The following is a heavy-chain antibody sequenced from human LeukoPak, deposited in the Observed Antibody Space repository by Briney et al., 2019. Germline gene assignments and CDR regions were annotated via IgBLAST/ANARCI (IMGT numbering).Heavy chain of an antibody. CDR3: ARDTPYSSSWYLWWFDP. CDR1: GFTFSSYE. D-gene: IGHD6-13*01. CDR2: ISSSGSTI. V-gene: IGHV3-48*03. J-gene: IGHJ5*02. Sequence: PGGFLRLSCAASGFTFSSYEMNWVRQAPGKGLEWVSYISSSGSTIYYADSVKGRFTISRDNAKNSLYLQMNSLRAEDTAVYYCARDTPYSSSWYLWWFDPWGQGTLVTVSS.